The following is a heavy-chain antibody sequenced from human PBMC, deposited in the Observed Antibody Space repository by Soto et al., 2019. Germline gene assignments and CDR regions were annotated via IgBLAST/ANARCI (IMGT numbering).Heavy chain of an antibody. D-gene: IGHD3-22*01. CDR3: ASNYDSSGYYPRIGEYYFDY. CDR2: INPSGGST. Sequence: ASVKVSCKASGYTFTSYYMHWVRQAPGQGLEWMGIINPSGGSTSYAQKFQGRVTMTRDTSTSTVYMELSSLRSEDTAVYYCASNYDSSGYYPRIGEYYFDYWGQGTLVTVSS. J-gene: IGHJ4*02. V-gene: IGHV1-46*01. CDR1: GYTFTSYY.